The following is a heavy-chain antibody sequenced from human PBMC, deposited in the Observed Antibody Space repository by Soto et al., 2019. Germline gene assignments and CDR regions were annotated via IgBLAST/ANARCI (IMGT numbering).Heavy chain of an antibody. CDR3: VRPDIPSRSSGYQYPFDF. Sequence: GESLKISCKASGYIFNIYWIGWVRQMPGKGLEWMGVIYPGDSDTRYSPSFQGQVSISVDKSISTAYLRWSSLKASDTAIFYFVRPDIPSRSSGYQYPFDFGAQGTQVTVSS. J-gene: IGHJ4*02. CDR1: GYIFNIYW. D-gene: IGHD3-22*01. V-gene: IGHV5-51*01. CDR2: IYPGDSDT.